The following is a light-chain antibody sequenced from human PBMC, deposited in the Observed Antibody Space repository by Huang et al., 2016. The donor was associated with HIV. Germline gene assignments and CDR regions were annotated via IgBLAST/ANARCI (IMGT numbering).Light chain of an antibody. CDR3: QQYFSTPRT. V-gene: IGKV4-1*01. CDR2: WAS. CDR1: QSILHTSKNKNC. J-gene: IGKJ1*01. Sequence: DIVMTQSPDSLTVSLGERATINCKSSQSILHTSKNKNCLSWFQQKTGQPPKLLMHWASTRESGVPDRFSGSGSGTDFTLTINGLQAEDVAVYYCQQYFSTPRTFGQGTRVEIK.